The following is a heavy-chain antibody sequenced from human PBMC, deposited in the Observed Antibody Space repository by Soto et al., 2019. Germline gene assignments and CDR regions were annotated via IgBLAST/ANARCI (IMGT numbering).Heavy chain of an antibody. CDR1: GYIFTNYG. Sequence: VQLVQSGAEVKKPGASVKVSCQASGYIFTNYGISWVRQAPGQGLEWLAWISANNGHTDFAQKLQGRVTMTTDTSSITAFRELRSLRSDDTAMYYCARDDRYSSSYNPWGPLVYIMDVWGHGTAVTVSS. CDR2: ISANNGHT. CDR3: ARDDRYSSSYNPWGPLVYIMDV. J-gene: IGHJ6*02. D-gene: IGHD6-6*01. V-gene: IGHV1-18*04.